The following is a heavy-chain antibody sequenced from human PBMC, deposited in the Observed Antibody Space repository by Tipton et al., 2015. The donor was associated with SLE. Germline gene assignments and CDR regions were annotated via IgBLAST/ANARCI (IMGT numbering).Heavy chain of an antibody. CDR1: GASISSNCYF. CDR2: FYYSGNT. CDR3: ARGGYSSGWYGDYFVY. Sequence: TLSLTCTVSGASISSNCYFWGWIRQPPGKGLEWIGNFYYSGNTYYNPSLKSRVTISVDSSKNQFSLKLRSVTAADTAIYYCARGGYSSGWYGDYFVYCGQGTLVTVSS. D-gene: IGHD6-19*01. J-gene: IGHJ4*02. V-gene: IGHV4-39*07.